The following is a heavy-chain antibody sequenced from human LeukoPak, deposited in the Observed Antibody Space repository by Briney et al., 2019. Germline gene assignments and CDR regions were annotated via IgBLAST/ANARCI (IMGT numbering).Heavy chain of an antibody. CDR1: GHTFTGYY. J-gene: IGHJ4*02. V-gene: IGHV1-2*02. CDR3: SRDRRSSVWYVSN. D-gene: IGHD6-13*01. Sequence: ASVKVSCKASGHTFTGYYLHWVRQAPGQGLEWMGWIKPSSGGTKYAQKLQGRVTMTTGTSITTDYMGLSGLKSTDTAVYYCSRDRRSSVWYVSNWGQGTLVTVSS. CDR2: IKPSSGGT.